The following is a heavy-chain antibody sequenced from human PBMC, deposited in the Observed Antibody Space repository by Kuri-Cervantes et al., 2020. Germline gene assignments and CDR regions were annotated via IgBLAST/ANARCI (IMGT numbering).Heavy chain of an antibody. D-gene: IGHD3-10*01. J-gene: IGHJ6*02. Sequence: SLKISCAASGFTFDDYAMHWVRQAPGKGLEWVSGISWNSGSIGYADSVKGRFTISRDNAKNSLYLQMNSLRAEDTALYYCAKDLSGGPSYYYYYGMDVWGQGTTVTVSS. CDR3: AKDLSGGPSYYYYYGMDV. CDR1: GFTFDDYA. CDR2: ISWNSGSI. V-gene: IGHV3-9*01.